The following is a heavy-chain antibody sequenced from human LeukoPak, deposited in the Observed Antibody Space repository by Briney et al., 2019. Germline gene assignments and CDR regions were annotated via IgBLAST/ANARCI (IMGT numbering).Heavy chain of an antibody. CDR3: ASHYGDYYYYYGMDV. V-gene: IGHV4-61*01. D-gene: IGHD4-17*01. Sequence: SETLSLTCTVSGGSVSSGSYYWSWIRQPPGKGLEWIGYIYYSGSTSYNPSLKSRVTISVDTSKNQFSLKLSSVTAADTAVYYCASHYGDYYYYYGMDVWGQGTTVTVSS. J-gene: IGHJ6*02. CDR2: IYYSGST. CDR1: GGSVSSGSYY.